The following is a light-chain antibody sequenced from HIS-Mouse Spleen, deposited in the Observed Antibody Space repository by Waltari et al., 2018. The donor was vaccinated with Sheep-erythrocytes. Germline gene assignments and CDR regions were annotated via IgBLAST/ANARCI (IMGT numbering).Light chain of an antibody. CDR1: SSDVGGYTY. CDR2: EVS. CDR3: SSYAGSNNWV. Sequence: QSALTQPPSASGSPGQSVTIPCTGTSSDVGGYTYVSWYQQPPGKAPNRMIYEVSKRPSGVPDRFSGSKSGNTASLTVSGLQAEDEADYYCSSYAGSNNWVFGGGTKLTVL. J-gene: IGLJ3*02. V-gene: IGLV2-8*01.